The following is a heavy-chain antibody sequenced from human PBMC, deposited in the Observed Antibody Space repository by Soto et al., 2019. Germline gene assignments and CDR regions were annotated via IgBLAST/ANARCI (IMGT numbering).Heavy chain of an antibody. Sequence: GGSLRLSCAASGFTFSSYSMNWVRQAPGKGLEWVSSISSSSSYIYYADSVKGRFTISRDNAKNSLYLQMNSLRAEDTAVYYCARDSPNMGARYFDWLSPPSGAFDIWGQGTMVTVSS. D-gene: IGHD3-9*01. V-gene: IGHV3-21*01. CDR3: ARDSPNMGARYFDWLSPPSGAFDI. CDR2: ISSSSSYI. J-gene: IGHJ3*02. CDR1: GFTFSSYS.